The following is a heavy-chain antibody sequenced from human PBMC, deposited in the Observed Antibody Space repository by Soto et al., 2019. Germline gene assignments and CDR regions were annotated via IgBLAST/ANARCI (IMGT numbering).Heavy chain of an antibody. CDR3: ARQASSPPDAFDI. CDR1: GYSISSGYY. D-gene: IGHD6-13*01. J-gene: IGHJ3*02. Sequence: PSETLSLTCAVSGYSISSGYYWGWIRQPPGKGLEWIGSIYHSGSTYYNPSLKSRVTISVDTSKNQFSLKLSSVTAADTAVYYCARQASSPPDAFDIWGQGTMVTVSS. V-gene: IGHV4-38-2*01. CDR2: IYHSGST.